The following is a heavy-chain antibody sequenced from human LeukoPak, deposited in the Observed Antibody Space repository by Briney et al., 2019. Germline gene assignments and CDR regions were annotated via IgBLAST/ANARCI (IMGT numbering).Heavy chain of an antibody. CDR2: INPNSGGT. D-gene: IGHD2-2*01. CDR3: APGYCSSTSCWAEYFQH. V-gene: IGHV1-2*02. Sequence: ASVRVSSKLSGETFTVDNMNGGGRAPGQGLEGRGGINPNSGGTNYAQKFQGRVTMTRDTSISTAYMELSRLRSDDTAVYYCAPGYCSSTSCWAEYFQHWGQGTLVTVSS. CDR1: GETFTVDN. J-gene: IGHJ1*01.